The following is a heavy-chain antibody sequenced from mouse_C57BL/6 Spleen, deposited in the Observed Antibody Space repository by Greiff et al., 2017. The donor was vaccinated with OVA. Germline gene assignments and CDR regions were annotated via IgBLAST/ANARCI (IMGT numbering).Heavy chain of an antibody. CDR1: GYTFTSYW. CDR2: IYPGSGST. CDR3: ARAPDNYGSIYRYFDV. Sequence: VQLQQPGAELVKPGASVKMSCKASGYTFTSYWITWVKQRPGQGLEWIGDIYPGSGSTNYNEKFKSKATLTVDTSSSTAYMQLSSLTSEDSAVYYSARAPDNYGSIYRYFDVWGTGTTVTVSS. J-gene: IGHJ1*03. V-gene: IGHV1-55*01. D-gene: IGHD1-1*01.